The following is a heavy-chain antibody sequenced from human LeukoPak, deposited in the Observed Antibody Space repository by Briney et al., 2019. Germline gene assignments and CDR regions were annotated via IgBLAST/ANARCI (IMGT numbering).Heavy chain of an antibody. Sequence: GGSLGLSCAASGFTVSTYYMTWVRQAPGKGLECVSVIYSGGSTYYADSVKGRFTVSRDNSKNTLYLQMNSLRAEDTAMYYCARGLGYCTSTTCLLPFDYWGQGTLVTVSS. J-gene: IGHJ4*02. CDR2: IYSGGST. CDR3: ARGLGYCTSTTCLLPFDY. D-gene: IGHD2-2*01. CDR1: GFTVSTYY. V-gene: IGHV3-53*01.